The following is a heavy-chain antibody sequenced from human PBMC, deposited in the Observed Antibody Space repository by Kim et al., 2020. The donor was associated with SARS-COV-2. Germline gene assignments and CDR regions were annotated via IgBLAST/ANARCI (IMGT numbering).Heavy chain of an antibody. CDR3: ARFDSGYDSDYYYGMDV. CDR1: GGSISSSNW. CDR2: IYHSGST. V-gene: IGHV4-4*02. Sequence: SETLSLTCAVSGGSISSSNWWSWVRQPPGKGLEWIGEIYHSGSTNYNPSLKSRVTISVDKSKNQFSLKLSSVTAADTAVYYCARFDSGYDSDYYYGMDVWGQGTTVTVSS. D-gene: IGHD5-12*01. J-gene: IGHJ6*02.